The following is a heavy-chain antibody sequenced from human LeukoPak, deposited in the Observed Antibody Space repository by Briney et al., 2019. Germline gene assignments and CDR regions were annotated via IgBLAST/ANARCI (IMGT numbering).Heavy chain of an antibody. CDR2: ISYDGSNK. D-gene: IGHD6-19*01. J-gene: IGHJ5*02. V-gene: IGHV3-30*04. Sequence: GGSLRLSCATSGFIFNNYDPHWVRQAPGKGLEWVAVISYDGSNKYYADSVKGRFTISRDNSKNTLYLQMNSLRAEDTAVYYCARDTAVAGTGRWFDPWGQGTLVTVSS. CDR3: ARDTAVAGTGRWFDP. CDR1: GFIFNNYD.